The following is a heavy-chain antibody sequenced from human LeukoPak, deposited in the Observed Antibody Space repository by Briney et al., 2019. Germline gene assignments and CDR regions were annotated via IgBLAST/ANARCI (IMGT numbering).Heavy chain of an antibody. Sequence: SGGSLRPSCTASGFTFGDYAMSWVRQAPGKGLEWVGFIRSKAYGGTTEYAASVKGRFTISRDDSKSIAYLQMNSLKTEDTAVYYCPRDILRYYYYGMDVWGQGTTVTVSS. CDR1: GFTFGDYA. J-gene: IGHJ6*02. CDR3: PRDILRYYYYGMDV. D-gene: IGHD3-3*01. CDR2: IRSKAYGGTT. V-gene: IGHV3-49*04.